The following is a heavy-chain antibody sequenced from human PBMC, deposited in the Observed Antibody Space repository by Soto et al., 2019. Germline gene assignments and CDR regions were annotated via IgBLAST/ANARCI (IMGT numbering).Heavy chain of an antibody. Sequence: ASVKVSCKVSGHTLTELSMHWVLQAPGKGPEWMGGFDPEDGETIYAQKFQGRVTMTEDTSTDTAYMELSSLRSEDTAVYYCATDKYYGSGSQYGYWGQGTLVTVSS. V-gene: IGHV1-24*01. D-gene: IGHD3-10*01. CDR2: FDPEDGET. CDR3: ATDKYYGSGSQYGY. CDR1: GHTLTELS. J-gene: IGHJ4*02.